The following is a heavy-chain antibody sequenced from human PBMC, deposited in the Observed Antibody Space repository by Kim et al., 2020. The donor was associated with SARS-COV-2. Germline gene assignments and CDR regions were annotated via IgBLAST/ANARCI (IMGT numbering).Heavy chain of an antibody. CDR2: ISAYNGNT. J-gene: IGHJ6*03. CDR3: ARYPSLLGTLSFYGDYVGYYYMDV. Sequence: ASVKVSCKASGYTFTSYGISWVRQAPGQGLEWMGWISAYNGNTNYAQKLQGRVTMTTDTSTSTAYMELRSLRSDDTAVYYCARYPSLLGTLSFYGDYVGYYYMDVWGKGTTVTVSS. D-gene: IGHD4-17*01. CDR1: GYTFTSYG. V-gene: IGHV1-18*01.